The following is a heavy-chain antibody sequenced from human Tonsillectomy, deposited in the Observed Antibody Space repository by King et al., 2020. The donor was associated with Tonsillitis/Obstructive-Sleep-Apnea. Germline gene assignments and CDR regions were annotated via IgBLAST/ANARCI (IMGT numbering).Heavy chain of an antibody. J-gene: IGHJ3*02. V-gene: IGHV1-18*01. D-gene: IGHD3-3*01. CDR3: ARAGKSGSREAFDI. Sequence: VQLVESGAEVKKPGASVKVSCKASGYTFTNYVISWVRQAPGQGLEWMGWISAYNGNTNYAQKRQGRVTMTTDTSTSTAYMELRSLRSGDTAVYYCARAGKSGSREAFDIWGQGTMVTVSS. CDR2: ISAYNGNT. CDR1: GYTFTNYV.